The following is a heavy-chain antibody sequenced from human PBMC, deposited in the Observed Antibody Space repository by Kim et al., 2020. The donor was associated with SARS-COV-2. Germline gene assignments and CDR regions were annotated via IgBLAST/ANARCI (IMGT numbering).Heavy chain of an antibody. CDR1: GYTFTGYY. Sequence: ASVKVSCKASGYTFTGYYIHWVRQAPGQGLEWMGRINPNSGGTNYAQKFQGRVTMTRDTSISTAYMELSRLRSDDTAVYYCARGGVQLWSLTTKNFDYWGQGTLVTVSS. J-gene: IGHJ4*02. D-gene: IGHD5-18*01. CDR3: ARGGVQLWSLTTKNFDY. CDR2: INPNSGGT. V-gene: IGHV1-2*06.